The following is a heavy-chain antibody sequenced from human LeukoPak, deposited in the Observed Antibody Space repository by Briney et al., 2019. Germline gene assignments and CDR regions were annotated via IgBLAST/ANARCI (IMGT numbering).Heavy chain of an antibody. V-gene: IGHV3-7*01. CDR2: IKQDGSEK. CDR1: GFTFSNYR. CDR3: ARWQPGFDP. J-gene: IGHJ5*02. Sequence: PGGSLRLSCTASGFTFSNYRMSWVRQVPGKGPEWVANIKQDGSEKYYVDSVEGRFAISRDNAQNSLYLQMNSLRVEDTAVYYCARWQPGFDPWGQGTLVTVSS. D-gene: IGHD6-13*01.